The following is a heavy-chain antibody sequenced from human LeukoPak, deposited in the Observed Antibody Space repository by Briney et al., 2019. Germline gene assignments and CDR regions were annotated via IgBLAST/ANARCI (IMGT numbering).Heavy chain of an antibody. D-gene: IGHD1-26*01. CDR1: GFTFSSYS. V-gene: IGHV3-21*01. J-gene: IGHJ4*02. CDR2: ISSSSSYI. Sequence: GGSLRLSCAASGFTFSSYSMNWVRQAPGKGLEWVSSISSSSSYIYYADSVKGRFTISSDNAKNSLYLQMNSLRAEDTAVYYCAREGVVGATDYWGQGTLVTVSS. CDR3: AREGVVGATDY.